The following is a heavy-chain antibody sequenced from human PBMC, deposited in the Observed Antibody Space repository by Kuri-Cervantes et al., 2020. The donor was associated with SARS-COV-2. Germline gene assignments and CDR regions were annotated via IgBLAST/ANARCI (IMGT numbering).Heavy chain of an antibody. Sequence: GGSLRLSCAASGFTFSSYDMPWVRQATGKGLEWVSAIGTAGDTYYPGSVKGRFTISRENAKNSLYLQMNSLRAGDTAVYYCARDLGGPRFGGMDVWGQGTTVTVSS. CDR3: ARDLGGPRFGGMDV. D-gene: IGHD3-16*01. CDR1: GFTFSSYD. CDR2: IGTAGDT. V-gene: IGHV3-13*01. J-gene: IGHJ6*02.